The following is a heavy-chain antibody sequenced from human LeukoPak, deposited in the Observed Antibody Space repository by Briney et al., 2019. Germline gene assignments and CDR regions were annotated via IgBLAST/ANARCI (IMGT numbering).Heavy chain of an antibody. V-gene: IGHV1-58*01. CDR1: GFTFTSSA. Sequence: SVKVSCKASGFTFTSSALQWLRQARGQRLEWIGWIVVGSGNTNYAQKFQERVTITSDMSTGTAYMELSSLRSEDTAVYYCAAGVGYIYGLSLGPTALISDIWGQGTMVTVSS. CDR3: AAGVGYIYGLSLGPTALISDI. J-gene: IGHJ3*02. D-gene: IGHD5-18*01. CDR2: IVVGSGNT.